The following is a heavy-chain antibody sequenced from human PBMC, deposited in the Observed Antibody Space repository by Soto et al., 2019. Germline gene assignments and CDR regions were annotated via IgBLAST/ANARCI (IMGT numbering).Heavy chain of an antibody. D-gene: IGHD6-19*01. CDR3: ARDPNSSGWENWFDP. Sequence: GASVKVSCKASGGTFSSYAISWVRQAPGQGLEWMGWISAYNGNTNYAQKLQGRVTMTTDTSTSTAYMELRSLRSDDTAVYYCARDPNSSGWENWFDPWGQGTLVTVSS. CDR2: ISAYNGNT. CDR1: GGTFSSYA. V-gene: IGHV1-18*01. J-gene: IGHJ5*02.